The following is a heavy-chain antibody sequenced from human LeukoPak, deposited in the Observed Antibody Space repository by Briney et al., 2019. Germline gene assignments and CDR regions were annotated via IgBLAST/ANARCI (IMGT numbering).Heavy chain of an antibody. D-gene: IGHD3-22*01. CDR1: GYTSTGYY. CDR3: ATRKYYYDSSGYVVGWYFDL. Sequence: ASVKVSCKASGYTSTGYYMHWVRQAPGQGLEWMGWISAYNGNTNYAQKLQGRVTMTTDTSTSTAYMELRSLRSDDTAVYYCATRKYYYDSSGYVVGWYFDLWGRGTLVTVSS. V-gene: IGHV1-18*04. CDR2: ISAYNGNT. J-gene: IGHJ2*01.